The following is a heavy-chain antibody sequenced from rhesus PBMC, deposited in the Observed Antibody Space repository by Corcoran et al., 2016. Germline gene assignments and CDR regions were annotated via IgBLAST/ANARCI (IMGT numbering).Heavy chain of an antibody. Sequence: QVQLQESGPGLVKPSETLSLTCTVSGASLSINWWRCIRHPPGTGLEWIGEINGNSGSNNYNPSLKSRVTISKDASKNQFSLKLSSVTAADTAVYYCARDRPITRMITVTITPPYFDYWGQGVLVTVSS. V-gene: IGHV4-80*01. D-gene: IGHD3S6*01. CDR3: ARDRPITRMITVTITPPYFDY. J-gene: IGHJ4*01. CDR1: GASLSINW. CDR2: INGNSGSN.